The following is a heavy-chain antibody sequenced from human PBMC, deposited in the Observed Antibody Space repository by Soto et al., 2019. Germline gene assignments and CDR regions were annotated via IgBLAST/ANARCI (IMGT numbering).Heavy chain of an antibody. D-gene: IGHD3-3*01. CDR1: GGSSSTYGYY. CDR2: IHSSGTT. V-gene: IGHV4-31*03. CDR3: ADRVSYFGY. Sequence: QVHLQESCPGLVRPSHTLSLTCSVSGGSSSTYGYYWTWIRQHPGKGLEWIGYIHSSGTTYYNPSLERRVTISLDTSRNQFSLKMTSVTAAETAVYYCADRVSYFGYWGQGNLVTVSS. J-gene: IGHJ4*02.